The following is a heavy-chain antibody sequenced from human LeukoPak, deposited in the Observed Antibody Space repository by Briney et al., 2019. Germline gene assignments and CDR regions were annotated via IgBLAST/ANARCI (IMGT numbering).Heavy chain of an antibody. V-gene: IGHV3-21*04. CDR3: ARDAYYDSSGYPSDY. CDR2: ISSSSSYI. CDR1: GFTFSSYS. J-gene: IGHJ4*02. D-gene: IGHD3-22*01. Sequence: GGSLRLSCAASGFTFSSYSMNWVRQAPGKGLEWVSSISSSSSYIYYADSVKGRFTISRDNAKNSLYLQMNSLRAEDTALYYCARDAYYDSSGYPSDYWGQGTLVTVSS.